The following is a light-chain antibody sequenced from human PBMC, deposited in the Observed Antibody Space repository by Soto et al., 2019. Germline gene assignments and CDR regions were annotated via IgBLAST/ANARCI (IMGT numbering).Light chain of an antibody. CDR3: QQYHNWPIT. CDR1: QSISSW. Sequence: DIQMTQSPSTLSASVGDRVTITCLASQSISSWLAWYQQKPGKAPKLLIYDASSLESGVPSRFSGSGSGTEFTLTISSLQSEDFAVYYCQQYHNWPITFGQGTRLEI. J-gene: IGKJ5*01. CDR2: DAS. V-gene: IGKV1-5*01.